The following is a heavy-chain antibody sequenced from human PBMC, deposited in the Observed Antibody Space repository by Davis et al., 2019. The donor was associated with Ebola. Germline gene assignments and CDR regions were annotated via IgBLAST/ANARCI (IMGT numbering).Heavy chain of an antibody. J-gene: IGHJ6*03. V-gene: IGHV4-30-4*01. CDR2: IYYSGST. Sequence: SETLSLTCTVSGGSISSGDYYWRWIRQPPGKGLEWIGYIYYSGSTYYNPSLKSRVTISVDTSKNQFSLKLRSVTAADTAVYYWASGVKGYSSSWFVHYYMDVWGKGTTVTVSS. CDR1: GGSISSGDYY. D-gene: IGHD6-13*01. CDR3: ASGVKGYSSSWFVHYYMDV.